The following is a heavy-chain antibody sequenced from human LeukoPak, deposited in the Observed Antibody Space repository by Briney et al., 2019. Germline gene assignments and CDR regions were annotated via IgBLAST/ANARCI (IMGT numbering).Heavy chain of an antibody. Sequence: GASVKVSCKASGGTFSDYAISWVRQAPGQGLEWMGRVIPILGTANYAQKFQGRVTITADLSTSTAYMDLRSLTSDDTAVYYCARETVREGHKRGDLGQGTQVTGS. CDR1: GGTFSDYA. J-gene: IGHJ4*02. V-gene: IGHV1-69*11. CDR2: VIPILGTA. D-gene: IGHD5-24*01. CDR3: ARETVREGHKRGD.